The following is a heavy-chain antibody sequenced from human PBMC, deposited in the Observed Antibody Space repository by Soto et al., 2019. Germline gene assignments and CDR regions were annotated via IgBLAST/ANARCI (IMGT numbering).Heavy chain of an antibody. J-gene: IGHJ4*02. Sequence: GASVKVSCKASGYTFTSYGISWVRQAPGQGLEWMGWISAYNGNTNYAQKLQGRVTMTTDTSTSTAYMELRSLRSDDTAVYYCARDCVPTMVRGVCQNDYWGQGTLVTVSS. V-gene: IGHV1-18*04. CDR1: GYTFTSYG. CDR2: ISAYNGNT. D-gene: IGHD3-10*01. CDR3: ARDCVPTMVRGVCQNDY.